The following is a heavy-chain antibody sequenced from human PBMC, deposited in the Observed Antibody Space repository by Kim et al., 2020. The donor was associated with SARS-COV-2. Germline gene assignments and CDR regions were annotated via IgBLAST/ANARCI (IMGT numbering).Heavy chain of an antibody. D-gene: IGHD2-2*01. Sequence: ASVKVSCKASGYTFTGYYMHWVRQAPGQGLEWMGWINPNSGGTNYAQKFQGRVTMTRDTSISTAYMELSRLRSDDTAVYYCARDRSSTSRLYRTYYYGMDVWGQGTTVTVSS. V-gene: IGHV1-2*02. CDR3: ARDRSSTSRLYRTYYYGMDV. J-gene: IGHJ6*02. CDR2: INPNSGGT. CDR1: GYTFTGYY.